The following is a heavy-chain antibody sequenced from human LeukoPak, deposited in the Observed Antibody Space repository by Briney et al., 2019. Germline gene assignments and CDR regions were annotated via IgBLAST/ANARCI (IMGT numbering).Heavy chain of an antibody. V-gene: IGHV1-3*01. CDR1: GYTFTSYG. J-gene: IGHJ3*02. CDR2: INAGNGNT. CDR3: ASVTTIFGVVNAFDI. Sequence: ASVKVSCKASGYTFTSYGISWVRQAPGQGLEWMGWINAGNGNTKYSQKFQGRVTITRDTSASTAYMELSSLRSEDTAVYYCASVTTIFGVVNAFDIWGQGTMVTVSS. D-gene: IGHD3-3*01.